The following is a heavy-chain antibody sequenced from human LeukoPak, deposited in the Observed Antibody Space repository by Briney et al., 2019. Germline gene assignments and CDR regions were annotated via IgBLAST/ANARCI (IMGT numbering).Heavy chain of an antibody. J-gene: IGHJ4*02. V-gene: IGHV4-59*01. CDR2: IYYSGST. D-gene: IGHD3-3*01. CDR3: ASGSGYYIGRFDH. CDR1: GGSISSYY. Sequence: SETLSLTCTVSGGSISSYYWSWIRQPPGKGLEWIGYIYYSGSTNYNPSLKSRVTISVDTSKNQFSLKLSSVTAADSAVYYCASGSGYYIGRFDHWGQGTLVTVSS.